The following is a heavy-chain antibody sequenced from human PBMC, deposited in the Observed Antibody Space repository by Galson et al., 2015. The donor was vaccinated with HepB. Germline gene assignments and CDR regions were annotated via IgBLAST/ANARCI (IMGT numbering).Heavy chain of an antibody. J-gene: IGHJ5*02. CDR1: GFTFSGSA. V-gene: IGHV3-73*01. Sequence: SLRLSCAASGFTFSGSAMHWVRQASGKGLEWVGRIRTKANSYATTYAASVKGRFTISRDDSKNTAYLQMNSLKTEDTAVYYCTTEYGPWGQGTLVTVSS. CDR3: TTEYGP. D-gene: IGHD6-6*01. CDR2: IRTKANSYAT.